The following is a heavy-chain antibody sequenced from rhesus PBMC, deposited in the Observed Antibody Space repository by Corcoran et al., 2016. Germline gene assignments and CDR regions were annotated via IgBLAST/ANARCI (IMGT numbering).Heavy chain of an antibody. J-gene: IGHJ4*01. CDR2: IDGGRGST. CDR1: GGSISSSNW. CDR3: ARRVSGNYYYFDY. Sequence: QVQLQESGPGLVKPSETLSLTCAVSGGSISSSNWWSWIRQSPGKGREWIGYIDGGRGSTSYNPSLKSRVTISTDTSKNQFSLKLSSVTAADTAVYYCARRVSGNYYYFDYWGQGVLVTVSS. V-gene: IGHV4-65*01. D-gene: IGHD4-35*01.